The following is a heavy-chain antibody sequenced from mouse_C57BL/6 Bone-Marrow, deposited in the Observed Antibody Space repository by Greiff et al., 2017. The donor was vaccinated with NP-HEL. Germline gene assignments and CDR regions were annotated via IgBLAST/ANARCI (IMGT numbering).Heavy chain of an antibody. CDR3: ARWVYFSWYFDV. D-gene: IGHD2-1*01. V-gene: IGHV1-19*01. Sequence: VQLQQSGPVLVKPGASVKMSCKASGYTFTDYYMNWVKQSHGKSLEWIGVINPNNGGTSYNQKFKGKATLTVDKSSSTAYMELNSLTSEDSAVDYCARWVYFSWYFDVWGTGTTVTVSS. CDR1: GYTFTDYY. J-gene: IGHJ1*03. CDR2: INPNNGGT.